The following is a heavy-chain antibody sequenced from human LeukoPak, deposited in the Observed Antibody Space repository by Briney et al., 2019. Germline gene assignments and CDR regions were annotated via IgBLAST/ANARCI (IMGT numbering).Heavy chain of an antibody. D-gene: IGHD3-10*01. J-gene: IGHJ4*02. Sequence: ASVKVSCKASGYTFAGYYIFWVRQAPGQGLEWMGWINPDSGGTNYAQKSQGRVTMTRDTSISTAYMELSRLTSGDTAVFYCARGHHYFVSGSYYNFWGQGTLVTVSS. CDR1: GYTFAGYY. V-gene: IGHV1-2*02. CDR2: INPDSGGT. CDR3: ARGHHYFVSGSYYNF.